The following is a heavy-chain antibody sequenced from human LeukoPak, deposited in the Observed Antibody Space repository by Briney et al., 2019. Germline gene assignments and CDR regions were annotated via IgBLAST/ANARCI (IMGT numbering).Heavy chain of an antibody. CDR3: ARENPSGYYNRPIDY. CDR2: IYYSGSI. Sequence: PSETLSLTCTVSGASISSYYWSWIRQPPGKGLEWIGDIYYSGSIKYNPSLKSRVTMSVDTSKNQFSLKLSSVTAADTAISYCARENPSGYYNRPIDYWGQGTLVTVSS. D-gene: IGHD3-22*01. V-gene: IGHV4-59*01. CDR1: GASISSYY. J-gene: IGHJ4*02.